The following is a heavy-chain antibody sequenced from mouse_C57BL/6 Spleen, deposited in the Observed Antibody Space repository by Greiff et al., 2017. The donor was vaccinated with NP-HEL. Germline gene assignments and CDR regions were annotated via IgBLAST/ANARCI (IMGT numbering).Heavy chain of an antibody. CDR1: GYAFSSSW. CDR2: IYPGDGDA. J-gene: IGHJ2*01. Sequence: QVQLQQSGPELVKPGASVKISCKASGYAFSSSWMNWVKQRPGKGLEWIGRIYPGDGDANYNGKFKGKATLTAAKPSSTAYMQLSSLTSEDSAVYFCAREEYYFDYWGQGTTLTVSS. V-gene: IGHV1-82*01. CDR3: AREEYYFDY.